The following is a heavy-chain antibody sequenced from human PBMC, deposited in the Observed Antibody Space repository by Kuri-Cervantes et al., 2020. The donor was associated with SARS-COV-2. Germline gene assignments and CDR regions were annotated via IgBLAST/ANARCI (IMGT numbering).Heavy chain of an antibody. J-gene: IGHJ6*02. CDR2: ISWNSGSI. CDR1: GFTFDDYA. D-gene: IGHD3-16*01. Sequence: SLKISCAASGFTFDDYAMHWVRQAPGKGLEWVSGISWNSGSIGYADSVKGRFTISRDNAKNSLYLQMYSLRAEDTAVYYCARDRGNYYGMDVWGQGTTVTVSS. V-gene: IGHV3-9*01. CDR3: ARDRGNYYGMDV.